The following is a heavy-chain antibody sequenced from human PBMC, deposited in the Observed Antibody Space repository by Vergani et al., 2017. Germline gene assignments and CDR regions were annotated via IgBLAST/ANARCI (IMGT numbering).Heavy chain of an antibody. Sequence: QVQLQESGPGLVKPSQTLSLTCTVSGGSISSGSYYWSWIRQPAGKGLEWIGRIYTSGGTNYNPSLKSRVTISVDTAKNQFSLKLSSVTAADTAVYYCAGDARVVEVPAGRDNNYYGMDVWGQGTTVTVSS. CDR3: AGDARVVEVPAGRDNNYYGMDV. D-gene: IGHD2-2*01. CDR1: GGSISSGSYY. V-gene: IGHV4-61*02. J-gene: IGHJ6*02. CDR2: IYTSGGT.